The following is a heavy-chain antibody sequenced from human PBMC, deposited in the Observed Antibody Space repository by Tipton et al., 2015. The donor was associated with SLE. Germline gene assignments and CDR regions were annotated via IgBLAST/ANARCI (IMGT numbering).Heavy chain of an antibody. D-gene: IGHD1-20*01. Sequence: TLSLTCTVSGGSISSGGYYWSWIRQPPGKGLEWIGGGNHDRHSIYSPPFKRRVTFSLDASKKQFSLKMNSVTAADSARYYCARGISGYYFFCYMDVWGEGTTVTVSS. V-gene: IGHV4-39*07. CDR1: GGSISSGGYY. J-gene: IGHJ6*03. CDR3: ARGISGYYFFCYMDV. CDR2: GNHDRHS.